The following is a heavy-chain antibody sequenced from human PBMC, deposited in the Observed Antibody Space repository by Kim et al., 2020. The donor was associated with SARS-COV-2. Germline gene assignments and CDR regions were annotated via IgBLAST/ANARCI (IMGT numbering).Heavy chain of an antibody. D-gene: IGHD2-21*01. CDR1: GINFRTYA. CDR3: AKDVGGGDYYYYGLDV. J-gene: IGHJ6*01. CDR2: IFSGGSST. Sequence: GGSLRLSCAASGINFRTYAMHWVRQAPGKGLEWVSVIFSGGSSTYYADSVKGRFTISRATSKNTLYLQMNSLRDEDTAVYYCAKDVGGGDYYYYGLDVWG. V-gene: IGHV3-23*03.